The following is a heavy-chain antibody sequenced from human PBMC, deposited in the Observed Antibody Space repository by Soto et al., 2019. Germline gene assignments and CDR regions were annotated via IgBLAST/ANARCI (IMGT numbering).Heavy chain of an antibody. CDR2: INPNSGGT. CDR3: ARHDCISTSCYYYYYYSMDV. CDR1: GYTFTGYY. Sequence: GASVKVSCKASGYTFTGYYMHWVRQAPGQGLEWMGWINPNSGGTNYAQKFQGWVTMTRDTSISTAYMELSSLRSEDTAVYYCARHDCISTSCYYYYYYSMDVWGQGTTVTVSS. V-gene: IGHV1-2*04. J-gene: IGHJ6*02. D-gene: IGHD2-2*01.